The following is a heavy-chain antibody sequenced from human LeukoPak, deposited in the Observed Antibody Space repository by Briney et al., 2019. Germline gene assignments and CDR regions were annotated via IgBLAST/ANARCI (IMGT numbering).Heavy chain of an antibody. CDR3: AKGSGINHYHWIDP. Sequence: PGGSLRLSCSASGFTFSSYVMHWVRQAPGKGLEYVSAISSNGGGTYYADSVKGRFTISRDNSKNTLYLQMDSLRAEDTALYYCAKGSGINHYHWIDPWGQGTLVTVSS. D-gene: IGHD1-14*01. CDR2: ISSNGGGT. J-gene: IGHJ5*02. V-gene: IGHV3-64*04. CDR1: GFTFSSYV.